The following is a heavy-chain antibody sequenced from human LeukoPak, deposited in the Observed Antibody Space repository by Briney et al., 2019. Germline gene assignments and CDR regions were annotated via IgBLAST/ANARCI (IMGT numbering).Heavy chain of an antibody. V-gene: IGHV4-59*01. D-gene: IGHD5-18*01. J-gene: IGHJ3*02. CDR3: ATTPQRGYSYGWGTDAFDI. CDR1: GGSISNYY. CDR2: IYNSGRT. Sequence: SGTLSLTCTVSGGSISNYYWNWIRQPPGKGLEWIGYIYNSGRTNYNPSLKSRVTVSVDTSKNQFSLKLSSVTAADTAVYYCATTPQRGYSYGWGTDAFDIWGQGTMVTVSS.